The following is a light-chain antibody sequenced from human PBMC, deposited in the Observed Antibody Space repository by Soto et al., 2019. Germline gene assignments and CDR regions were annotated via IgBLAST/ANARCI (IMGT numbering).Light chain of an antibody. Sequence: QSALTQPASVSGSPGQSITISCTGTSSDVGNYNYVSWYQQHPGKAPKLMIHDVSNRPSGVSNRFSGSKSGNTASLTISGLQAEYEADYSCSSYTSSSTHVFGTGTEVTVL. J-gene: IGLJ1*01. CDR1: SSDVGNYNY. CDR3: SSYTSSSTHV. V-gene: IGLV2-14*01. CDR2: DVS.